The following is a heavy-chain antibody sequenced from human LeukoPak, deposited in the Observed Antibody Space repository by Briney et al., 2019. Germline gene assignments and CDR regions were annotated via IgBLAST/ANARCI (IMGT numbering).Heavy chain of an antibody. Sequence: ASVKVSCKASGYTFTSYDINWVRQATGQGLEWMGWMNPNSGNTGYAQKFQGRVTMTRDTSISTAYMELSRLRSDDTAVYYCARDVVSRWDSSSWLGVGNQNWFDPWGQGTLVTVSS. CDR1: GYTFTSYD. D-gene: IGHD6-13*01. J-gene: IGHJ5*02. CDR2: MNPNSGNT. CDR3: ARDVVSRWDSSSWLGVGNQNWFDP. V-gene: IGHV1-8*01.